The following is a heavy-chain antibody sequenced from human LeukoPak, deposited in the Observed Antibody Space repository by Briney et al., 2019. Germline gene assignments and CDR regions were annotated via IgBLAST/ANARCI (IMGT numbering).Heavy chain of an antibody. CDR1: GGSISDHY. CDR2: VYATGGT. J-gene: IGHJ4*02. CDR3: ATDPAVTAAGYDS. V-gene: IGHV4-4*07. Sequence: PSETLSLTCTVSGGSISDHYWSWIRQPAGKGLEWIGRVYATGGTNYNPSLKSRVTMSVDTSKNQFSLKLTSVTAADTAVYHCATDPAVTAAGYDSWGQGTLVTVSS. D-gene: IGHD6-19*01.